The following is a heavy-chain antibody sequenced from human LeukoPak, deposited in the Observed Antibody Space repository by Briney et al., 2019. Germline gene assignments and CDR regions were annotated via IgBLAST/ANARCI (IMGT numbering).Heavy chain of an antibody. CDR1: GFTFSSHW. Sequence: PGGSLRLSCAASGFTFSSHWMSWVRQAPGKGLEWVANIKKDGSEKYYVDSVKGRFTISRDNAKNSLYLQMNSLRAEDTAVYYCARDKVVGYSYGLIYYYYYMDVWGKGTTVTVSS. J-gene: IGHJ6*03. D-gene: IGHD5-18*01. CDR3: ARDKVVGYSYGLIYYYYYMDV. CDR2: IKKDGSEK. V-gene: IGHV3-7*01.